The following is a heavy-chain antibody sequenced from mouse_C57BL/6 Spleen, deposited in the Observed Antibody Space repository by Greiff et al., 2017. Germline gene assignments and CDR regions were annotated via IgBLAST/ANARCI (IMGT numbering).Heavy chain of an antibody. V-gene: IGHV1-54*01. CDR2: INPGSGGT. Sequence: VKLMESGAELVRPGTSVKVSCKASGYAFTNYLIEWVKQRPGQGLEWIGVINPGSGGTNYNEKFKGKATLTADKSSSTAYMQLSSLTSEDSAVYFCASDYDDAGLAYWGQGTLVTVSA. CDR3: ASDYDDAGLAY. J-gene: IGHJ3*01. CDR1: GYAFTNYL. D-gene: IGHD2-4*01.